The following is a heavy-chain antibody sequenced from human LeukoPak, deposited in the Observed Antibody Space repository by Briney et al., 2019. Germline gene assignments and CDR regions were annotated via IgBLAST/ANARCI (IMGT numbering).Heavy chain of an antibody. D-gene: IGHD3-22*01. J-gene: IGHJ4*02. CDR2: INPNSGGT. Sequence: GASVKVSCRASGYIFTGYYMHWVRQAPGQGLEWMGRINPNSGGTNYAQKFQGRVTMTRDTSISTAYMELSRLRSDDTAVYYCARDHEYYDSSGYYFGYWGQGTLVTVSS. V-gene: IGHV1-2*06. CDR1: GYIFTGYY. CDR3: ARDHEYYDSSGYYFGY.